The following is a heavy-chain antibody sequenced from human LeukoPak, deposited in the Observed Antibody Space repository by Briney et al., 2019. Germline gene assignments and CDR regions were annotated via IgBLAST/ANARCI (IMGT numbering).Heavy chain of an antibody. V-gene: IGHV4-59*01. Sequence: SETLSLTCTVSGGSFNTYYWSWIRQPPGKGLEWLGYIYYSGSTNYNPSLKSRVTISVDTSKNQFSLKLSSVTAADTAVYYCARVITVRGVIFDYWGQGTLVTVSS. CDR2: IYYSGST. CDR1: GGSFNTYY. D-gene: IGHD3-16*01. CDR3: ARVITVRGVIFDY. J-gene: IGHJ4*02.